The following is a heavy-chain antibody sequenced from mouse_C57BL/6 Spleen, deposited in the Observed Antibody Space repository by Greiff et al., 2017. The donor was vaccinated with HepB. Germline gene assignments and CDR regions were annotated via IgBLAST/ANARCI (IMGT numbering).Heavy chain of an antibody. J-gene: IGHJ2*01. CDR3: ARGDYDEGDDY. V-gene: IGHV5-4*03. Sequence: EVKVVESGGGLVKPGGSLKLSCAASGFTFSSYAMSWVRQTPEKRLEWVATISDGGSYTYYPDNVKGRFTISRDNAKNNLYLQMSQLKSEDTAMYYCARGDYDEGDDYWGQGTTLTVSS. CDR2: ISDGGSYT. D-gene: IGHD2-4*01. CDR1: GFTFSSYA.